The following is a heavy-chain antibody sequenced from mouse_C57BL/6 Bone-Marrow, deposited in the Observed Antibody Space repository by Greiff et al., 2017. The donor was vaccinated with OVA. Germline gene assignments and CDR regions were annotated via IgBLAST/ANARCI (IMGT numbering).Heavy chain of an antibody. CDR2: IDPANGNT. CDR1: GFNIKNTY. D-gene: IGHD3-2*02. Sequence: EVKLQESVAELVRPGASVKLSCTASGFNIKNTYMHWVKQRPEQGLEWIGRIDPANGNTKYAPKFQGKATITADTSSNTAYLQLSSLTSEDTAIYYCALRQLRLPYYFDYWGQGTTLTVSS. J-gene: IGHJ2*01. V-gene: IGHV14-3*01. CDR3: ALRQLRLPYYFDY.